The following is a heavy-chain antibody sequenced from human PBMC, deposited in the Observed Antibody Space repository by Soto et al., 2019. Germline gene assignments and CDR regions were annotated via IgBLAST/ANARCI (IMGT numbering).Heavy chain of an antibody. V-gene: IGHV1-24*01. Sequence: EASVKVSCKVSGYTLTELSMHWARQAPGKGLEWMGGFDPEDGETIYAQKSQGRVTMTEDTSTDTAYMELSSLRSEDTAVYYCATAPPSIVGATLDYWGQGTLVTVS. CDR2: FDPEDGET. CDR3: ATAPPSIVGATLDY. CDR1: GYTLTELS. J-gene: IGHJ4*02. D-gene: IGHD1-26*01.